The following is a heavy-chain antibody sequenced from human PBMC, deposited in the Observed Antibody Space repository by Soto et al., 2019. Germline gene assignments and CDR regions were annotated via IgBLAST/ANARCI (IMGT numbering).Heavy chain of an antibody. CDR3: AKGTGYCSSTTCRDYYYYYGLDV. V-gene: IGHV3-30*18. CDR2: ISYDGSNK. CDR1: GFSFSNYG. D-gene: IGHD2-2*01. J-gene: IGHJ6*02. Sequence: GGSLRLSCAASGFSFSNYGMHWVRQAPGKGLEWVAVISYDGSNKYYADSVKGRFTIPRDNSKNTLSLQMNSLRAEDTAVYYCAKGTGYCSSTTCRDYYYYYGLDVWGQGTTVTVSS.